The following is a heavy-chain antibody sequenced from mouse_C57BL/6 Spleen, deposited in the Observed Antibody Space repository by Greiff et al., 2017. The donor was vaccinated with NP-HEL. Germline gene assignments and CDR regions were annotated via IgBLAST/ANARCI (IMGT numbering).Heavy chain of an antibody. V-gene: IGHV7-3*01. J-gene: IGHJ2*01. D-gene: IGHD1-1*01. CDR2: IRNKANGYTT. CDR3: ARSYGSSYVYYFDY. Sequence: EVQRVESGGGLVQPGGSLSLSCAASGFTFTDYYMSWVRQPPGKALEWLGFIRNKANGYTTEYSASVKGRFTISRDNSQSILYLQMNALRAEDSATYYCARSYGSSYVYYFDYWGQGTTLTVSS. CDR1: GFTFTDYY.